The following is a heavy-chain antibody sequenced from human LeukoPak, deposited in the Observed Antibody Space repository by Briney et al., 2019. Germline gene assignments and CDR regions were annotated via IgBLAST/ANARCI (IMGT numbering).Heavy chain of an antibody. J-gene: IGHJ5*02. CDR1: VYTFTNYG. Sequence: ASVNVSCKTSVYTFTNYGIGWVRQAPGQGLEWMGWISAYTGDTHYVQKFHDRVTMTIDTSTNTAYMQLTTLTSDDTAVYYCARGLGLRLRPSRFDPWGQGTLVTVSS. CDR3: ARGLGLRLRPSRFDP. D-gene: IGHD2-21*02. V-gene: IGHV1-18*01. CDR2: ISAYTGDT.